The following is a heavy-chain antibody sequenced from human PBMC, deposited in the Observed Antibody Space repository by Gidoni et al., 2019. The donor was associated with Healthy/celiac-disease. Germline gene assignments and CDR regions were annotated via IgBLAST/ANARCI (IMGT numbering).Heavy chain of an antibody. CDR1: GGSISSNIYY. V-gene: IGHV4-39*01. CDR3: ARLGSGWSYYFDY. CDR2: IFHSGST. D-gene: IGHD6-19*01. Sequence: QLQLQESGPGLVKPSETLSLTCTVSGGSISSNIYYWAWIRQPPGKGLECIGSIFHSGSTYYNPSRKSRVTMSVDTSKNQFSLKLSSVTAADTAVYYCARLGSGWSYYFDYWGQGTLVTVSS. J-gene: IGHJ4*02.